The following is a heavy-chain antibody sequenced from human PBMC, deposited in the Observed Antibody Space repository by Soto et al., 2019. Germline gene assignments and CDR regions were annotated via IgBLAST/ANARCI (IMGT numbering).Heavy chain of an antibody. V-gene: IGHV3-7*05. CDR3: ASQRISYAMHA. CDR1: GFTFSDFW. J-gene: IGHJ6*02. D-gene: IGHD1-1*01. CDR2: MNQDGGET. Sequence: EVQLVESGGALVQPGGSLRLSCTVSGFTFSDFWMTWVRQAPGKGLEWVANMNQDGGETYYADSVRGRFGISRDNAKNSLFLQMNSLSAEDKALYYCASQRISYAMHAWGQGTTVTVSS.